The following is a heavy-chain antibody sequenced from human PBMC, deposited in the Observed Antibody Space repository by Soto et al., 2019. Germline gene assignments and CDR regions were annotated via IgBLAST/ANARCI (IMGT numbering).Heavy chain of an antibody. J-gene: IGHJ4*02. CDR2: VKSETDGGTA. CDR1: GLTFSDAW. V-gene: IGHV3-15*01. D-gene: IGHD3-22*01. Sequence: EVQLVESGGGLVKSGESLRLSCVASGLTFSDAWMSWVRQAPGKGLEWVGRVKSETDGGTADYAALVKGRFTISRDASKNTLYRQMNSLKPEDTAVYYCATLRWWYHDRGGYMGEDYWGQGTLVTVSS. CDR3: ATLRWWYHDRGGYMGEDY.